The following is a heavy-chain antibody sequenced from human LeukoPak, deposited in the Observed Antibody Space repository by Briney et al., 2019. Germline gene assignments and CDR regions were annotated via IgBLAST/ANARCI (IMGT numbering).Heavy chain of an antibody. CDR2: IYHSGST. J-gene: IGHJ5*02. CDR3: ATEVGQWLVRT. D-gene: IGHD6-19*01. CDR1: GYSISSGYY. Sequence: PSETLSLTCAVSGYSISSGYYWGWIRQPPGKGLEWSGSIYHSGSTYYNPSLKSRVTISVDTSKNQFSLKLRSVTAADTAVYYCATEVGQWLVRTWGQGTLVTVSS. V-gene: IGHV4-38-2*01.